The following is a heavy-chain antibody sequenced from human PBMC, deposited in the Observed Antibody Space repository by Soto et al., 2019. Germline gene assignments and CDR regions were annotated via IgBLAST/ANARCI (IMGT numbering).Heavy chain of an antibody. J-gene: IGHJ3*02. V-gene: IGHV4-31*03. Sequence: PSETLSLTCTVSGGSISSGGYYWSWIRQHLGKGLEWIGYIYYSGSTYYNPSLKSRVTISVDTSKNQFSLKLSSVTAADTAVYYCARDQSDAFDIWGQGTMVTVSS. CDR1: GGSISSGGYY. CDR3: ARDQSDAFDI. CDR2: IYYSGST.